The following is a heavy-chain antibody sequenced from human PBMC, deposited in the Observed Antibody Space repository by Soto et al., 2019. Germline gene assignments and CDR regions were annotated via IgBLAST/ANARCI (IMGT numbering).Heavy chain of an antibody. D-gene: IGHD1-26*01. CDR2: ISAYNSNT. CDR3: ARDQEWELLDY. V-gene: IGHV1-18*04. CDR1: GYTCPSYG. Sequence: SGKVYCEASGYTCPSYGISWVRQAPLQGLEWMGWISAYNSNTNYAQKLQGRVTMTTDTSTSTDYMELRSLRSADTAVYYCARDQEWELLDYWGQGTLVTVSS. J-gene: IGHJ4*02.